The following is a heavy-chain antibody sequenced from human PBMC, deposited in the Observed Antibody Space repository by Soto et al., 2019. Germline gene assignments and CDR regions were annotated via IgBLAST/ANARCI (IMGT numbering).Heavy chain of an antibody. V-gene: IGHV4-34*01. CDR1: GVSFSGYY. D-gene: IGHD3-22*01. Sequence: LSLTCAVHGVSFSGYYWTWIRRPPGKGLEWIGEINHTGGTNYNPSLKSRLTMSMDTSKSHFSLKLSSVSAADTAVYYCARGLKRYYYQISGHYYHYFDYWAREPWSPSPQ. CDR3: ARGLKRYYYQISGHYYHYFDY. CDR2: INHTGGT. J-gene: IGHJ4*02.